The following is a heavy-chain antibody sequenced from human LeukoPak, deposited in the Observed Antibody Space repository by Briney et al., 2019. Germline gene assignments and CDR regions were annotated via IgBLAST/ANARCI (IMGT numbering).Heavy chain of an antibody. CDR3: AREDMWAFDI. J-gene: IGHJ3*02. CDR1: GFTFSHYW. Sequence: GGSLRLSCAASGFTFSHYWMSWVRQTPGKGLEWVANIKPDGTDKYYVDSVKGRFTISRDNAKNSLHLQMDSLRVEDTAVYYCAREDMWAFDIWGQGTMVTVSS. V-gene: IGHV3-7*01. D-gene: IGHD2-15*01. CDR2: IKPDGTDK.